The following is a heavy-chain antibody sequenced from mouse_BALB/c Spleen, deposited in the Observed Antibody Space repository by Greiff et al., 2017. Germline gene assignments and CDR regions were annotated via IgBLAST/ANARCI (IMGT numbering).Heavy chain of an antibody. CDR2: IRSKSNNYAT. CDR3: VRLYYRYWYFDV. J-gene: IGHJ1*01. CDR1: GFTFNTYA. V-gene: IGHV10-1*02. D-gene: IGHD2-14*01. Sequence: EVKLVESGGGLVQPKGSLKLSCAASGFTFNTYAMNWVRQAPGKGLEWVARIRSKSNNYATYYADSVKDRFTISRDDSQSMLYLQMNNLKTEDTAMYYCVRLYYRYWYFDVWGAGTTVTVSS.